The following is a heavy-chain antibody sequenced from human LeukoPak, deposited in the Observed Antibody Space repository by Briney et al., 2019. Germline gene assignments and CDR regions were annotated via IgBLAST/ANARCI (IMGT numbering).Heavy chain of an antibody. J-gene: IGHJ4*02. CDR1: GFTFNSYG. CDR3: AKLITVVTNFDY. V-gene: IGHV3-30*02. Sequence: PGGSLRLSCAASGFTFNSYGMHWVRQAPGKGLEWVAFIRYDGSNKYYADSVKGRFTISRDNSKNTLYLQMNSLRAEDTAVYYCAKLITVVTNFDYWGQGTLVTVSS. D-gene: IGHD4-23*01. CDR2: IRYDGSNK.